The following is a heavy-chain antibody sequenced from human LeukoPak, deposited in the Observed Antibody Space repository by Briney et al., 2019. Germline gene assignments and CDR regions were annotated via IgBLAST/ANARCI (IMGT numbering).Heavy chain of an antibody. V-gene: IGHV4-30-4*01. Sequence: PSETLSLTCTVSGASISSGDYYWGWLRQPPGKGLEWIGYIYYSGSTYYNPSLKSRVTISLDTSKNQFSLKLNSVTAADTAVYYCAREYYYGSGSARAFDLWGQGTLVTVSS. CDR2: IYYSGST. CDR1: GASISSGDYY. D-gene: IGHD3-10*01. CDR3: AREYYYGSGSARAFDL. J-gene: IGHJ4*02.